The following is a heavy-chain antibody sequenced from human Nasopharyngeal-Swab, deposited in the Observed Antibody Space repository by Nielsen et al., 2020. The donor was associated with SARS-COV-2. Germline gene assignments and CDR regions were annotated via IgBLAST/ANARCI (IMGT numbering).Heavy chain of an antibody. CDR3: AKAETPYYYGSGPIYYYYGMDV. CDR1: GFTFSSYA. V-gene: IGHV3-23*01. J-gene: IGHJ6*02. CDR2: ISGSGGST. Sequence: GESLKISCAASGFTFSSYAMSWVRQAPGKGLEWVSAISGSGGSTYYADSVKGRFTISRDNSKNTLYLQMNSLRAEDTAVYYCAKAETPYYYGSGPIYYYYGMDVWGQGITVTVSS. D-gene: IGHD3-10*01.